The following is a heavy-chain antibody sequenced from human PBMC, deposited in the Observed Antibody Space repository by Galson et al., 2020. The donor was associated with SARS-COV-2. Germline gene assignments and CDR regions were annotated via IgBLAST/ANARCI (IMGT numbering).Heavy chain of an antibody. CDR3: ALSYYDYVWGSYRQTLYWYFDL. Sequence: SGPTLVKPTQTLTLTCTFSGFSLSTSGMCVSWIRQPPGKALEWLALIDWDDDKYYSTSLKTRLTISKDTSKNQVVLTMTNMDPVDTATYYCALSYYDYVWGSYRQTLYWYFDLWGRGTLVTVSS. V-gene: IGHV2-70*01. D-gene: IGHD3-16*02. J-gene: IGHJ2*01. CDR1: GFSLSTSGMC. CDR2: IDWDDDK.